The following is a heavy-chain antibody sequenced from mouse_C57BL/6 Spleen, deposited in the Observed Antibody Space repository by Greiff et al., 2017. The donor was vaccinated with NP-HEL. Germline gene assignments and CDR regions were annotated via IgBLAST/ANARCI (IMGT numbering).Heavy chain of an antibody. CDR3: TRWDDYDEGYYFDY. Sequence: VQLQQSGAELVRPGASVTLSCKASGYTFTDYEMHWVKQTPVHGLEWIGAIDPETGGTAYNQKFKGKAILTADKSSSTAYMERRSLTSEYSAVYYCTRWDDYDEGYYFDYWGQGTTLTVSS. CDR1: GYTFTDYE. CDR2: IDPETGGT. V-gene: IGHV1-15*01. D-gene: IGHD2-4*01. J-gene: IGHJ2*01.